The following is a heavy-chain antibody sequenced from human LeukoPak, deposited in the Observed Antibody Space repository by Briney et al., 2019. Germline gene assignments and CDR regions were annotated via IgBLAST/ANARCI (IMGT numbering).Heavy chain of an antibody. J-gene: IGHJ4*02. Sequence: PGGSLRLSCAASGFTFSDYYMSWIRQAPGKGLERVSFISRTSSYTVSADSVEGRFTISRDNAKNSLYLQMNSLRAEDTAVYYCARGSRVIDYWGQGTLVTVSS. CDR2: ISRTSSYT. CDR3: ARGSRVIDY. CDR1: GFTFSDYY. D-gene: IGHD2-15*01. V-gene: IGHV3-11*05.